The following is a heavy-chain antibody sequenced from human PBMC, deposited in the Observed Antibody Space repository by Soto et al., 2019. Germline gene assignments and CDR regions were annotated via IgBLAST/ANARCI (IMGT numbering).Heavy chain of an antibody. Sequence: GGSLRLSCAASGFTFRRHGMHWVRQAPGKGLESVAILSYDGSNEYYADSVKGRFTISRDNSKNTLYLEMNDLRAEDTAVYYCAKDRSATLYYYGMDAWGQGTTVTVSS. V-gene: IGHV3-30*18. D-gene: IGHD6-19*01. CDR1: GFTFRRHG. CDR3: AKDRSATLYYYGMDA. CDR2: LSYDGSNE. J-gene: IGHJ6*02.